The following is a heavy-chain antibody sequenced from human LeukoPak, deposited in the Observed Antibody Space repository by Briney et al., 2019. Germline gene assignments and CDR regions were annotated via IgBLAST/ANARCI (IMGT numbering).Heavy chain of an antibody. CDR1: GFTFSSYE. J-gene: IGHJ4*02. Sequence: GGSLRLSCAASGFTFSSYETNWVRQAPGKGLEWVSYISSSGSTIYYADSVKGRFTISRDNAKNSLYLQMNSLRAEDTAVYYCARDHPNPYYDFWSGYSFFDYWGQGTLVTVSS. CDR2: ISSSGSTI. V-gene: IGHV3-48*03. D-gene: IGHD3-3*01. CDR3: ARDHPNPYYDFWSGYSFFDY.